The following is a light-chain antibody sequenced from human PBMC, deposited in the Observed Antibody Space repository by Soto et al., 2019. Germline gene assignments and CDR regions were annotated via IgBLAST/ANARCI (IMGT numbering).Light chain of an antibody. Sequence: VVTQAPTTLSAPPLHIAPRSFRAIQSVSSRFLAWYKQKPGQAPRLLMYGASSRATGIQDRFSGTGSGTDFTLTISSLQSEDFAVYYFQQYYNGNPWRFGQGTKVDIK. CDR1: QSVSSRF. V-gene: IGKV3D-15*01. J-gene: IGKJ1*01. CDR2: GAS. CDR3: QQYYNGNPWR.